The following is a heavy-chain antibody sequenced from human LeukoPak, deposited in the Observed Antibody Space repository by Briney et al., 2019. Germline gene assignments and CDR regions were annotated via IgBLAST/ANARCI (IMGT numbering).Heavy chain of an antibody. CDR3: ARDAFGQSPR. V-gene: IGHV4-4*07. CDR2: IYTSGGT. J-gene: IGHJ4*02. CDR1: GGSITGYY. Sequence: SKTLSLTCTVSGGSITGYYWSWIRQPAGKGLEWIGRIYTSGGTDYIPSLKSRVTMSLDTSKNQFSLNLSSVTAADTAVYYCARDAFGQSPRWGQRTLVTVSS. D-gene: IGHD2/OR15-2a*01.